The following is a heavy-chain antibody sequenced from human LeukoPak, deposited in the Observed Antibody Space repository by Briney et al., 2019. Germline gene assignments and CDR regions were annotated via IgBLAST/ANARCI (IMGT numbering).Heavy chain of an antibody. Sequence: SETLSLTCTVSGGSISSYYWSWIRQPPGKGLEWIGYIYYSGSTNYNPSLKSRVTISVDTSKNQFSLKLSSVAAADTAVYYCARQGDFPIADFDYWGQGTLVTVSS. CDR1: GGSISSYY. V-gene: IGHV4-59*08. CDR3: ARQGDFPIADFDY. D-gene: IGHD3-3*01. J-gene: IGHJ4*02. CDR2: IYYSGST.